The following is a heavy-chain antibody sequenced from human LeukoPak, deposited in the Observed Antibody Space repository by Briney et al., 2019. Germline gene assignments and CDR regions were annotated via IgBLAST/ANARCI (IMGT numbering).Heavy chain of an antibody. Sequence: GGSLRLSCAASGFTVSSNYMSWVRQAPGKWLEWVSVIYSGGSTYYADSVKGRFTISRDNSKNTLYLQMNSLRAEDTAVYYCARDKGSSGWYGSYHFDYWGQGTLVTVSS. CDR3: ARDKGSSGWYGSYHFDY. V-gene: IGHV3-53*01. CDR1: GFTVSSNY. D-gene: IGHD6-19*01. CDR2: IYSGGST. J-gene: IGHJ4*02.